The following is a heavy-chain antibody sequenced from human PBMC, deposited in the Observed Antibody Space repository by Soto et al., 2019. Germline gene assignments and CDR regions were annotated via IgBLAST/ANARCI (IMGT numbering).Heavy chain of an antibody. J-gene: IGHJ4*02. CDR1: GGSFSGYY. Sequence: SETLSLTCAVYGGSFSGYYWSWIRQPPGKGLEWIGEINHSGSTNYNPSLKSRVTISVDTSKNQFSLKLSSVTAADTAVYYCARGPRSPLIAARHRYFDYWGQGTLVTVSS. V-gene: IGHV4-34*01. CDR2: INHSGST. CDR3: ARGPRSPLIAARHRYFDY. D-gene: IGHD6-6*01.